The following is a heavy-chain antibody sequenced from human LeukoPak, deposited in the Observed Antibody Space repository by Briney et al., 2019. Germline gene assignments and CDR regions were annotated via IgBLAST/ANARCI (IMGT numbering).Heavy chain of an antibody. CDR2: INPSGGST. V-gene: IGHV1-46*01. D-gene: IGHD3-22*01. CDR1: GYTXXXYY. J-gene: IGHJ5*02. CDR3: ARDRSRYYDSSGFSWFDP. Sequence: KXSXXXXGYTXXXYYMHWVRQAPGQGLEWMGIINPSGGSTSYAQKFQGRVTMTRDTSTSTVYMELSSLRSEDTAVYYCARDRSRYYDSSGFSWFDPWGQGTLVTVSS.